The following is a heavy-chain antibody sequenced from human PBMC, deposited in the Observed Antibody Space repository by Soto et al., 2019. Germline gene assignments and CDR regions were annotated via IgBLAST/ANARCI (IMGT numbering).Heavy chain of an antibody. CDR1: GGSFSGYY. J-gene: IGHJ4*02. CDR3: ARGGRGVMYY. Sequence: PSETLSLTCAVYGGSFSGYYWSWIRQPPGKGLEWIGEINHSGSTNYNPSLKSRVTISVDTSKNQFSLKLSSVTAADTAVYYCARGGRGVMYYWGQGTLVTVSS. V-gene: IGHV4-34*01. D-gene: IGHD3-10*01. CDR2: INHSGST.